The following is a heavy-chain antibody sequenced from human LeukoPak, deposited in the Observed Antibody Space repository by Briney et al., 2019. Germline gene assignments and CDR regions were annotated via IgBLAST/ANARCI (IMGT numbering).Heavy chain of an antibody. Sequence: PSETLSLTCAVYGGSFSGYYWSWIRQPPGKGLEWIGEINHSGSTNYNPSLKSRVTISVDTSKNQFPLKLSSVTAADTAVYYCAGYVDTAMVTNYFDYWGQGTLVTVSS. CDR3: AGYVDTAMVTNYFDY. J-gene: IGHJ4*02. D-gene: IGHD5-18*01. CDR2: INHSGST. V-gene: IGHV4-34*01. CDR1: GGSFSGYY.